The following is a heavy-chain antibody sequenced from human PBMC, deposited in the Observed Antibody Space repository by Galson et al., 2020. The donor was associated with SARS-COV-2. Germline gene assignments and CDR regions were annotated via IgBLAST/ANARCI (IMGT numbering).Heavy chain of an antibody. D-gene: IGHD3-10*01. CDR2: ISWNSGSI. V-gene: IGHV3-9*01. CDR3: AKVSGFSMVRGVIDSIGDY. Sequence: SLKISCAASGFTFDDYAMHWVRQAPGKGLEWVSGISWNSGSIGYADSVKGRFTISRDNAKNSLYLQMNSLRAEDTALYYCAKVSGFSMVRGVIDSIGDYWGQGTLVTVSS. CDR1: GFTFDDYA. J-gene: IGHJ4*02.